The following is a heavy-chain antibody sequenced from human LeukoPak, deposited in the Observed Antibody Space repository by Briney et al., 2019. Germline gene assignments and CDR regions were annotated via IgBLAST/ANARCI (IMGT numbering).Heavy chain of an antibody. CDR3: AKGGVWFGELFLYY. J-gene: IGHJ4*02. CDR2: ISSGGSTI. D-gene: IGHD3-10*01. Sequence: PGGSLRLSCAVSGFTFSDYYMRWIRQAPGKGLEWVSYISSGGSTISHADSVKGRFTISRDNAENSLYLQMNSLRAEDTAVYYCAKGGVWFGELFLYYWGQGTLVTVSS. V-gene: IGHV3-11*01. CDR1: GFTFSDYY.